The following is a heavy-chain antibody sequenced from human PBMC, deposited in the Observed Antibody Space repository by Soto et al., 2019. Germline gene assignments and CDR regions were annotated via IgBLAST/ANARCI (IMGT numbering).Heavy chain of an antibody. CDR2: IYLSAGA. V-gene: IGHV4-39*01. D-gene: IGHD2-2*01. CDR3: GRQPGHCGSTACFGYYSVDV. CDR1: GGSITSSTNS. Sequence: QLQLQESGPRLVKPSETLSLTCRVSGGSITSSTNSWAWIRQSPGKGLEWIGTIYLSAGAHYNPSREARVAISADTPNNQLSLRLSSVTAADTAVYYCGRQPGHCGSTACFGYYSVDVWGQGTTVTVS. J-gene: IGHJ6*02.